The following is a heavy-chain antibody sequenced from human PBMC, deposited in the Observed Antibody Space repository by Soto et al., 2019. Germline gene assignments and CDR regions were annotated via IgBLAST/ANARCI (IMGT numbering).Heavy chain of an antibody. CDR2: IIPIFGTA. CDR3: ARDAGATNYYYNGMDV. V-gene: IGHV1-69*13. CDR1: GGTFSSYA. Sequence: SVKVSCKASGGTFSSYAISWVRQAPGQGLEWMGGIIPIFGTANYAQKFQGRVTITADESTSTAYMELSSLRSEDTAVYYCARDAGATNYYYNGMDVWGQGTTVTVSS. D-gene: IGHD1-26*01. J-gene: IGHJ6*02.